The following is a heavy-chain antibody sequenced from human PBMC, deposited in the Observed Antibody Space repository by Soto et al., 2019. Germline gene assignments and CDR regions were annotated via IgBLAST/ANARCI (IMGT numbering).Heavy chain of an antibody. V-gene: IGHV1-18*01. CDR2: INAYNGNT. Sequence: QVPLVQSGAEVKKPGASVKVSCKASGYTFTSYGISWVRQAPGQGLEWMGWINAYNGNTNYAQKLQGRVTMTTDTSTSTAYMELRSLRSDDTAVYYCARSSELRFLEWLPHDAFDIWGQGTMVTVSS. D-gene: IGHD3-3*01. J-gene: IGHJ3*02. CDR3: ARSSELRFLEWLPHDAFDI. CDR1: GYTFTSYG.